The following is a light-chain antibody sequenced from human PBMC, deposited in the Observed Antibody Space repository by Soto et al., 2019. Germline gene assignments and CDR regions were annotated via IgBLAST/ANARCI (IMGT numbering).Light chain of an antibody. CDR2: LEGSGSY. Sequence: QSVLTQSSSASASLGSSVKLTCTLSSGHSSYIIAWHQQQPGKAPRYLMKLEGSGSYNKGSGVPDRFSGSSSGADRYRTIANLQFEDEADYYCATWDSNPHVFGTGTKLTVL. CDR3: ATWDSNPHV. CDR1: SGHSSYI. V-gene: IGLV4-60*02. J-gene: IGLJ1*01.